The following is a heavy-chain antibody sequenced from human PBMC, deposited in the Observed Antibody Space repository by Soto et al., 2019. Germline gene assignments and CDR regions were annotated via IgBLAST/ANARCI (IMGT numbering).Heavy chain of an antibody. CDR3: ARDTPPRVPGAEGYYNCGMDV. D-gene: IGHD3-10*01. CDR2: ISYDGSNK. Sequence: QVQLVESGGGVVQPGRSLRLSCAASGFTFSSYAMHWVRQAPGKGLEWVAVISYDGSNKYYADSVKGRFTISRDNSKNTLYLQMNSLRAEHTAVYYCARDTPPRVPGAEGYYNCGMDVWGQGTTVTVSS. CDR1: GFTFSSYA. V-gene: IGHV3-30-3*01. J-gene: IGHJ6*02.